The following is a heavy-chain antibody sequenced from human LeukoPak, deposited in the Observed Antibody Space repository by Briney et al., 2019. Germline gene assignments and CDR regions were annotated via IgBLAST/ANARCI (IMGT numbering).Heavy chain of an antibody. J-gene: IGHJ4*02. Sequence: SQTLSLTCTVSGGSVSSGSYYWSWIRQPPGKGLEWIGYIYYSGGTNYNPSLESRVTISVDTSKNQFSLKLSSVTAADTAVYYCARVGSSSWYSHKTPFDYWGQGTLVTVSS. CDR3: ARVGSSSWYSHKTPFDY. D-gene: IGHD6-13*01. V-gene: IGHV4-61*01. CDR1: GGSVSSGSYY. CDR2: IYYSGGT.